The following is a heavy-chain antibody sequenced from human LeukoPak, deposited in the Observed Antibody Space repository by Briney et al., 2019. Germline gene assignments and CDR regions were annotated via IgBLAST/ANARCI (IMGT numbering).Heavy chain of an antibody. CDR2: MNPSSGNT. CDR1: GYTFTSYD. V-gene: IGHV1-8*01. Sequence: ASVKVSCKASGYTFTSYDINWVRQATGQGLEGVGRMNPSSGNTGYAQKFQGRVTMTRNASISTAYMELSSLRSEDTAVYYCARGDAGDAFDIWGQGTMVTVSS. J-gene: IGHJ3*02. D-gene: IGHD3-10*01. CDR3: ARGDAGDAFDI.